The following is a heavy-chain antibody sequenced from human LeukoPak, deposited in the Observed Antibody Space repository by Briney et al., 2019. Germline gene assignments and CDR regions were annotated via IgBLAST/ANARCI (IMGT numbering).Heavy chain of an antibody. J-gene: IGHJ4*02. CDR2: IYPGGSDR. Sequence: GESLKISCKGSGYNFAEYWIGWVRQMPGKGLEWVAFIYPGGSDRRYGPPFQGQVTVSADKSINTVYLQWSNLKASDTAMYYCARHFYDTTTYYSSFDFWGQGTLVTVSS. CDR1: GYNFAEYW. CDR3: ARHFYDTTTYYSSFDF. V-gene: IGHV5-51*01. D-gene: IGHD2/OR15-2a*01.